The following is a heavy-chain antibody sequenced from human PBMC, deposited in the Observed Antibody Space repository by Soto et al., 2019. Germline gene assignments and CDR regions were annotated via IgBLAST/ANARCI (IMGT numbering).Heavy chain of an antibody. D-gene: IGHD6-6*01. CDR2: INPSGGST. J-gene: IGHJ4*02. CDR1: GYTFTSYY. CDR3: ASKPKPRPSPFDY. V-gene: IGHV1-46*01. Sequence: QVQLVQSGAEGKKPGASVKVSCKASGYTFTSYYMHWVRQAPGQGLEWMGIINPSGGSTSYAQKFQGRVNMTRDTSTSTVYRELSSLRSEDTAVYYCASKPKPRPSPFDYWGQGTLVTVSS.